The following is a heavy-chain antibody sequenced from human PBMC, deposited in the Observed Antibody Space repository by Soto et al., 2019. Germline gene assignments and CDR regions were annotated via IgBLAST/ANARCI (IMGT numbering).Heavy chain of an antibody. J-gene: IGHJ6*02. D-gene: IGHD3-10*01. CDR2: INPNSGGT. Sequence: ASVKVSCKVSGYTLTELSMHWVRQAPGKGLEWMGWINPNSGGTNYAQKFQGWVTMTRDTSISTAYMELSRLRSDDTAVYYCARGLGYYYGSGSTFFYYYYGMDVWGQGTTVTVSS. CDR3: ARGLGYYYGSGSTFFYYYYGMDV. CDR1: GYTLTELS. V-gene: IGHV1-2*04.